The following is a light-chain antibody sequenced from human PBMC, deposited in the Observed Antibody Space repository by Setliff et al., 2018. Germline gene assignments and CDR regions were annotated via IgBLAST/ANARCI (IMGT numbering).Light chain of an antibody. CDR2: DVT. CDR3: SSYTTSSTYV. J-gene: IGLJ1*01. V-gene: IGLV2-14*03. Sequence: QSVLTQPASVSGSPGQSITISCTGTSSDVGAFSYVSWYQQHSGKSPRLIIFDVTSRPSAISNRFSGSKSGNTASLTISGLQAEDEAHYYCSSYTTSSTYVFGTGTKVTVL. CDR1: SSDVGAFSY.